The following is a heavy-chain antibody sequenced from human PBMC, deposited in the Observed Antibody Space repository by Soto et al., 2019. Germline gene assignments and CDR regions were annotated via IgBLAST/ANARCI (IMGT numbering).Heavy chain of an antibody. D-gene: IGHD3-22*01. CDR2: ISGSGGST. V-gene: IGHV3-23*01. Sequence: RWVRQNQGKGLEWVSAISGSGGSTYYADSVKGRFTISRDNSKNTLYLQMNSLRAEDTAVYYCAKEYYYDSSGYLHPYYYYGMDIWGQAPTVTLSS. J-gene: IGHJ6*02. CDR3: AKEYYYDSSGYLHPYYYYGMDI.